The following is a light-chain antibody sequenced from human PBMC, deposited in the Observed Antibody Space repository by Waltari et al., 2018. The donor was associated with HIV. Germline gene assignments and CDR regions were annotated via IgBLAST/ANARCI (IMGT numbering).Light chain of an antibody. J-gene: IGLJ2*01. CDR3: LLSYSGARV. Sequence: QPVVTQEPSVSVPARGTVTLTCGSSTGAVTTGHSGYWFQQPPGRAPRTLIYDTNKRHSWTPARFSGSLLGSFGGRAALTLSGAQPEDEADYYCLLSYSGARVFGGGTKLTV. CDR2: DTN. CDR1: TGAVTTGHS. V-gene: IGLV7-46*01.